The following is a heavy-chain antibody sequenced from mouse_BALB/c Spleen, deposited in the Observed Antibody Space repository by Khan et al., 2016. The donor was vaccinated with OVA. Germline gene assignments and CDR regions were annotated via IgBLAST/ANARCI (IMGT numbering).Heavy chain of an antibody. CDR2: INPGSSTI. Sequence: EVKLLESGGGLVQPGGSLILSCAASGFDFSKYWMSWARQAPGKGQEWIGEINPGSSTINYTPSLKDKFIISRDNAKNTLYLQMNTVRSEDTGLYYCARLGRYGFSDYWGQGTTLTVSS. CDR1: GFDFSKYW. J-gene: IGHJ2*01. CDR3: ARLGRYGFSDY. D-gene: IGHD1-1*01. V-gene: IGHV4-2*02.